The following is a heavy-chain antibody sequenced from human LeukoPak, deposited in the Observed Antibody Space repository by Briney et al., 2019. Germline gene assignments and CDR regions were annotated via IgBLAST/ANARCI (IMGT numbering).Heavy chain of an antibody. CDR2: IYHSGST. CDR3: AREGTGYSGYEGLDP. J-gene: IGHJ5*02. CDR1: GYSISNNYF. D-gene: IGHD5-12*01. Sequence: TSETLSLTCTVSGYSISNNYFWGWIRQPPGKGLEWIGYIYHSGSTYYNPSLKSRVTISVDRSKNQFSLKLSSVTAADTAVYYCAREGTGYSGYEGLDPWGQGTLVTVSS. V-gene: IGHV4-38-2*02.